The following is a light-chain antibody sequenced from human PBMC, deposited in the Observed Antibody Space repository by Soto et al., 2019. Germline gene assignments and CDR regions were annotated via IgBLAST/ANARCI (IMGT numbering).Light chain of an antibody. Sequence: EIVLTQSPGTLSLSPGERATLSCRASQSVSSSYLAWYQQKPGQDPRLLIYGASSRATGIPDRFSGSGSGTDFPLTISILEPEDFAGYYCQQYGSSLTWTFGQGNKVEIK. J-gene: IGKJ1*01. CDR1: QSVSSSY. CDR3: QQYGSSLTWT. V-gene: IGKV3-20*01. CDR2: GAS.